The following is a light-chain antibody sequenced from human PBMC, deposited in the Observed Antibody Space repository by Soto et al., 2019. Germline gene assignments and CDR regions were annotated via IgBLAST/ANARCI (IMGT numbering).Light chain of an antibody. V-gene: IGKV3-11*01. CDR2: DAS. Sequence: ETVLTQSPATLSLSPGERATLSCRASQSVEHYLAWYQQKPGQAPRLLIYDASNRATGTPARFSGSGSGTDFTLTISSLEPEDFAVYYCQQRRNWPPITFGQGTRLEIK. CDR3: QQRRNWPPIT. J-gene: IGKJ5*01. CDR1: QSVEHY.